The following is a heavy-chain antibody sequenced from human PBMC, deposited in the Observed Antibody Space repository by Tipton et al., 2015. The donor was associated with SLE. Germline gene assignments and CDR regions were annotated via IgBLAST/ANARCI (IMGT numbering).Heavy chain of an antibody. J-gene: IGHJ6*02. D-gene: IGHD4-17*01. CDR1: GFTFSSYG. CDR2: IFYVGSKK. V-gene: IGHV3-30*18. Sequence: SLRLSCAASGFTFSSYGLHWVRPAPGKGLEWVAVIFYVGSKKFYVESVEGRFTISRDNSKNTLYLQMNGLRPEDTAVYFCAKENGGDYGHYQYGMDVWGQGTTVTVSS. CDR3: AKENGGDYGHYQYGMDV.